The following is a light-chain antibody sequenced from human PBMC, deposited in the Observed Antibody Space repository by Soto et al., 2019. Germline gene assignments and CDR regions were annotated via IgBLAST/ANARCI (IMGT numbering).Light chain of an antibody. CDR3: QQYDNWPPWT. V-gene: IGKV3-11*01. CDR1: QTVSSY. CDR2: DAS. J-gene: IGKJ1*01. Sequence: EIVLTQSPATLSLSPGERATLSCMASQTVSSYLLWYQQKPGQAPRLLIYDASNRASGTPARFSGSGSETDFTLTISSLQSEDFAVYYCQQYDNWPPWTFGPGTKVDIK.